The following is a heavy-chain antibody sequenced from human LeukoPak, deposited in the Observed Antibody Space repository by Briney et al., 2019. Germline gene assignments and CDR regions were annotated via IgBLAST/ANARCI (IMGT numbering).Heavy chain of an antibody. J-gene: IGHJ4*02. CDR1: GFTFSSYA. CDR3: AKAVRTVRGVIRYFDY. Sequence: GGSLRLSCAASGFTFSSYAMSWVHQAPGKGLEWVSAISGSGGSTYYADSVKGRFTISRDNSKNTLHLQMNSLRAEDTAVYYCAKAVRTVRGVIRYFDYWRQGTLVTVSS. CDR2: ISGSGGST. D-gene: IGHD3-10*01. V-gene: IGHV3-23*01.